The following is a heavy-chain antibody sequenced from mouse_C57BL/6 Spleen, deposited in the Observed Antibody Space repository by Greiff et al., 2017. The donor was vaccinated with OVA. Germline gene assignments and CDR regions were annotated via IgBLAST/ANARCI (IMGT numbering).Heavy chain of an antibody. CDR2: INPCCGYT. V-gene: IGHV1-7*01. D-gene: IGHD2-4*01. Sequence: QVQLQQSGAELAKPGASVKLSCKASGYTFPSYCMHWVNQRPGQGLEWIGYINPCCGYTKYNQKFKDKATLTADKSSNTAYMQLSSLTYEDSAVYYCALYYDYDDYFDYWGQGTTLTVSS. CDR3: ALYYDYDDYFDY. J-gene: IGHJ2*01. CDR1: GYTFPSYC.